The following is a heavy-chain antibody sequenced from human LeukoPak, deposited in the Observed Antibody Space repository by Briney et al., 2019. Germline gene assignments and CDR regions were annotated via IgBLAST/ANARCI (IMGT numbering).Heavy chain of an antibody. CDR2: IKEDGSEK. CDR3: GRGPLIKAAGKS. V-gene: IGHV3-7*04. J-gene: IGHJ4*02. Sequence: AGGSLRLSCAVSGFIFSSYWMSWVRQAPGKGLGWVANIKEDGSEKYYVDSVKGRFTISRDNAKNSLYLQMSSLRVEDTAVYYCGRGPLIKAAGKSWGKGTLVTVSS. CDR1: GFIFSSYW. D-gene: IGHD6-13*01.